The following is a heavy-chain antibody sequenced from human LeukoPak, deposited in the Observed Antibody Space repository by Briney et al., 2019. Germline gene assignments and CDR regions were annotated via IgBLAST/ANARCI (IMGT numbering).Heavy chain of an antibody. Sequence: ASVKVSCKASGGTFSSYAISWVRQAPGQGLEWMGGIIPIFGTANYAQKFQGRVTITADESTSTAYMELSSLRSEDTVVYYCARDLYGSGSYRYYYYGMDVWGQGTTVTVSS. CDR2: IIPIFGTA. CDR1: GGTFSSYA. V-gene: IGHV1-69*13. J-gene: IGHJ6*02. D-gene: IGHD3-10*01. CDR3: ARDLYGSGSYRYYYYGMDV.